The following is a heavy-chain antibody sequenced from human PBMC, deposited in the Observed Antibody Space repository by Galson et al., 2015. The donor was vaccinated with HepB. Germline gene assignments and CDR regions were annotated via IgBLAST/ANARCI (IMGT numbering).Heavy chain of an antibody. D-gene: IGHD6-13*01. CDR3: IRMADLSGYSSS. CDR2: IRSKASYYAT. Sequence: SLRLSCAASGFTFSGSAIHWVRQTSGKGPEWVGRIRSKASYYATAYAASVKGRFTISRDDSKNTAYLHMKSLKTEDTAVYYCIRMADLSGYSSSWGQGTLVTVSS. V-gene: IGHV3-73*01. CDR1: GFTFSGSA. J-gene: IGHJ4*02.